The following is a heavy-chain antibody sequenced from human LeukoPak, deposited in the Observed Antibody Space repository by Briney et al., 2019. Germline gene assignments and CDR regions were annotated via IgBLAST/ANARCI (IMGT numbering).Heavy chain of an antibody. CDR2: INPSGGST. J-gene: IGHJ3*02. CDR1: GYTFTSYY. CDR3: ARDWCGGDCYPDASDI. Sequence: ASVKVSCKASGYTFTSYYMHWVRQAPGQGLEWMGIINPSGGSTSYAQKFQGRVTITRDTSTSTVYMELSSLRSEDTAVYYCARDWCGGDCYPDASDIWGQGTMVTVSS. V-gene: IGHV1-46*01. D-gene: IGHD2-21*02.